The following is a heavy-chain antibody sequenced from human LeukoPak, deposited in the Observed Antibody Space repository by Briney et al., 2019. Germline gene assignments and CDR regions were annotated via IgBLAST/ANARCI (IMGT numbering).Heavy chain of an antibody. D-gene: IGHD4-17*01. Sequence: GGSLRLSCAASGFTFSSYNMNWVRQAPGKGLEWVSSISSSSSYIYYADSVKGRFTISRDNAKNSLYLQMNSLRAEDTAVYYCARVNGDYFDYWGQGTLVTVSS. CDR3: ARVNGDYFDY. CDR1: GFTFSSYN. V-gene: IGHV3-21*01. J-gene: IGHJ4*02. CDR2: ISSSSSYI.